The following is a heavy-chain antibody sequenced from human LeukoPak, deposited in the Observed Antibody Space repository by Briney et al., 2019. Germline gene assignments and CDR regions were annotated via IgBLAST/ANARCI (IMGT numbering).Heavy chain of an antibody. J-gene: IGHJ6*02. CDR2: FYYSGST. CDR1: GGSISCYY. D-gene: IGHD2-2*01. V-gene: IGHV4-59*01. Sequence: SEPLSLPCTFSGGSISCYYRRLLPPPPGEGLEWVGDFYYSGSTNYNPSLKSRVTISVDTSKNQFSLKLSSVTAADTAVYYCARLYHCSSTSCSNPYGMDVWAKGPRSPSP. CDR3: ARLYHCSSTSCSNPYGMDV.